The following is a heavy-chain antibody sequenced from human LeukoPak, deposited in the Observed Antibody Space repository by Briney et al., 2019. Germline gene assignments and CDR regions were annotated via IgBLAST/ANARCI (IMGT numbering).Heavy chain of an antibody. V-gene: IGHV1-2*02. J-gene: IGHJ6*03. CDR2: INPNSGGT. Sequence: ASVKVSCKASGYTLTGYYMHWVRQAPGQGLEWMGWINPNSGGTNYAQKFQGRVTMTRDTSISTAYMELSRLRSDDTAVYYCARVDLYYYYYYMDVWGKGTTVTVSS. D-gene: IGHD3/OR15-3a*01. CDR3: ARVDLYYYYYYMDV. CDR1: GYTLTGYY.